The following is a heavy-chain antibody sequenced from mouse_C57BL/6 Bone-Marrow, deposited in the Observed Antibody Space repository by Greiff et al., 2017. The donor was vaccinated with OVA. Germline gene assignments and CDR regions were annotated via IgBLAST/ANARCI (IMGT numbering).Heavy chain of an antibody. CDR3: ARDHITTAPTGDY. J-gene: IGHJ2*01. V-gene: IGHV7-1*01. D-gene: IGHD1-1*01. CDR2: SRNKANDYTT. CDR1: GFTFSDFY. Sequence: EVKLMESGGGLVQSGRSLRLSCATSGFTFSDFYMEWVRQAPGKGLEWIAASRNKANDYTTEYSASVKGRFIVSRDTSQSILYLQMNALRAEDTAIYYCARDHITTAPTGDYWGQGTTLTVSS.